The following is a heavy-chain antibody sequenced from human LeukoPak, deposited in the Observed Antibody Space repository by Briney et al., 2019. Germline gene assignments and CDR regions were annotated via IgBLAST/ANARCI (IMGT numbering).Heavy chain of an antibody. CDR1: GFTFSSYG. D-gene: IGHD3-10*01. J-gene: IGHJ4*02. CDR3: ARVLRLVRGVIDY. Sequence: PGGSLRLSCAASGFTFSSYGMDWVRQAPGKGLEWVSSISSSSSYIYYADSVKGRFTISRDNAKNSLYLQMNSLRAEDTAVYYCARVLRLVRGVIDYWGQGTLVTVSS. CDR2: ISSSSSYI. V-gene: IGHV3-21*01.